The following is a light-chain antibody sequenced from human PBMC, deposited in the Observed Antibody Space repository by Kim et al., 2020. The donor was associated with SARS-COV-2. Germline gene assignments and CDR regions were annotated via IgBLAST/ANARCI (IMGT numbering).Light chain of an antibody. CDR1: QSVGSSY. CDR2: GAS. CDR3: QQYGSSPWT. Sequence: EIVLTQSPGTLSLSPGERATLSFRASQSVGSSYLAWYQQKPGQAPRLLIYGASSRATGIPDRFSGSGSGTDFTLTISSLEPEDFAVYYCQQYGSSPWTFGQGTKVDIK. J-gene: IGKJ1*01. V-gene: IGKV3-20*01.